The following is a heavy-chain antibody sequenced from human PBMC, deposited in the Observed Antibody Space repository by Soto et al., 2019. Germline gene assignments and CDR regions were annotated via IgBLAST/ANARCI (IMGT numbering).Heavy chain of an antibody. J-gene: IGHJ3*02. CDR3: ARNIVVIPGRGGFDI. CDR2: IIPIFGTA. Sequence: SVKVSCKASGGTFSSYAISWVRQAPGQGLEWMGGIIPIFGTANYAQKFQGRVTITADKSTHTAYMELRSLRSEDTAVYYCARNIVVIPGRGGFDIWGQGTLVTVSS. D-gene: IGHD2-2*01. CDR1: GGTFSSYA. V-gene: IGHV1-69*06.